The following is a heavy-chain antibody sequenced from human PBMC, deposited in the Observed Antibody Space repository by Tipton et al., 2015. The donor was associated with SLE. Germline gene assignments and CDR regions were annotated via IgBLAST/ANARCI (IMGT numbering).Heavy chain of an antibody. CDR3: ARRRFQSASDY. Sequence: TLSLTCAVYGGSLSDYYWSWIRQPAGKGLEWIGRMYTSGTSNNNPSLNSRVTMSVDSSRKQISLKLTSVTAADSAVYYCARRRFQSASDYWGQGTLVSVSS. CDR2: MYTSGTS. V-gene: IGHV4-59*10. J-gene: IGHJ4*02. D-gene: IGHD2-21*01. CDR1: GGSLSDYY.